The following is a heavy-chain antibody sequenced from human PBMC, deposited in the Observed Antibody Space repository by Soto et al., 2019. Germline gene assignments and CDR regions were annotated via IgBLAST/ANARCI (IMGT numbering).Heavy chain of an antibody. CDR2: INQDGSER. CDR1: GLTFRNDW. D-gene: IGHD4-17*01. CDR3: AVYGYGVSAAAY. J-gene: IGHJ4*02. Sequence: GSLRLSCAGSGLTFRNDWLSWVRQAAGKGLEWVANINQDGSERYYVDSVRGRFTISRDNVENSLYLQLNSLRPEDTAVYYCAVYGYGVSAAAYWGQGTLVTVSS. V-gene: IGHV3-7*03.